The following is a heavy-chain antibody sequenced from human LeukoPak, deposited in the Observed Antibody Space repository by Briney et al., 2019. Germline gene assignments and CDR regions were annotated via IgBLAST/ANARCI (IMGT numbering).Heavy chain of an antibody. CDR2: ISSDGTNT. Sequence: GGSLRLSCAASGFTFSSHWMHWVRHVPGKGLVCVSRISSDGTNTTYADSVKGRFTISRDNAKNTLYLQMNSLRAEDTAVYYCARGRHYGMDVWGQGTTVTVSS. J-gene: IGHJ6*02. CDR3: ARGRHYGMDV. CDR1: GFTFSSHW. V-gene: IGHV3-74*01.